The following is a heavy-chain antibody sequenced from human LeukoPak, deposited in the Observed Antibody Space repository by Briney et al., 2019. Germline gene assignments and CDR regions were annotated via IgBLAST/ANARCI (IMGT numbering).Heavy chain of an antibody. D-gene: IGHD4-11*01. V-gene: IGHV5-51*01. CDR3: ASYSTTVTTNNRVGFDY. CDR1: GYSYTSYW. Sequence: PGESLKISCKGSGYSYTSYWLDWVRQMPGKGLEWMGIIYPGDSDTRYSPSFQGQVTISADKSISTAYLQWSSLKASDTAMYYCASYSTTVTTNNRVGFDYWGQGTLVTVSS. J-gene: IGHJ4*02. CDR2: IYPGDSDT.